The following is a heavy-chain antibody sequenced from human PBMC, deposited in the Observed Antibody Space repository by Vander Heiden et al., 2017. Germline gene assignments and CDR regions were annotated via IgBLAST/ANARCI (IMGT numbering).Heavy chain of an antibody. CDR3: ARGPSYGDYADYYYGMDV. CDR1: GFTFSSYW. J-gene: IGHJ6*02. V-gene: IGHV3-7*01. CDR2: IKQDGSEK. Sequence: AASGFTFSSYWMSWVRQAPGKGLEWVANIKQDGSEKYYVDSVKGRFTISRDNAKNSLYLQMNSLRAEETAVYYCARGPSYGDYADYYYGMDVWGQGTTVTVSS. D-gene: IGHD4-17*01.